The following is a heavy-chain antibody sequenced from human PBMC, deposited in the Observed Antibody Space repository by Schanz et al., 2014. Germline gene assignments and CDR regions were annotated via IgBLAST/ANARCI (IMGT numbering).Heavy chain of an antibody. CDR3: ARDQSPYTNSSDVRYFDY. D-gene: IGHD6-6*01. CDR1: GYTFTSHG. Sequence: QVQLVQSGAEVKKPGASVKVSCKASGYTFTSHGISWVRQAPGQGLEWMGRIIPILGIANYAQNFQGRVTITADKSTSTAYMELTSLRSEDTAVYYCARDQSPYTNSSDVRYFDYWGQGSLVTVSS. J-gene: IGHJ4*02. CDR2: IIPILGIA. V-gene: IGHV1-69*09.